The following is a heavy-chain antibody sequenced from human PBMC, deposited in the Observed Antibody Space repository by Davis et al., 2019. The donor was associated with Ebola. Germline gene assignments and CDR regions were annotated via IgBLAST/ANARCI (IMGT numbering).Heavy chain of an antibody. J-gene: IGHJ4*02. D-gene: IGHD6-19*01. Sequence: GESLKISCAASGFTFSSYGMHWVRQAPGKGLEWVAVIWYDGSNKYYADSVKGRFTISRDNSKNTLYLQMNSLRAEDTAVYYCARVIHHIAVAGWRTYYFDYWGQGTLVTVSS. CDR3: ARVIHHIAVAGWRTYYFDY. V-gene: IGHV3-33*01. CDR1: GFTFSSYG. CDR2: IWYDGSNK.